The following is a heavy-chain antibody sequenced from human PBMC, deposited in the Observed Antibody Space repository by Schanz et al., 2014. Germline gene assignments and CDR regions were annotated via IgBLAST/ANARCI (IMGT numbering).Heavy chain of an antibody. CDR1: AAFISRYY. Sequence: QVQLQESGPGLVKPSETLSLTCTVSAAFISRYYWSWVRQAPGKGLEWIGYVNYIGSTKYNPSLEGQVTISLYPSKIQFSLNLTSVTAADTAVYYCASSGYDWWYYYYMDVWGKGTTVTVSS. J-gene: IGHJ6*03. V-gene: IGHV4-59*08. CDR2: VNYIGST. D-gene: IGHD5-12*01. CDR3: ASSGYDWWYYYYMDV.